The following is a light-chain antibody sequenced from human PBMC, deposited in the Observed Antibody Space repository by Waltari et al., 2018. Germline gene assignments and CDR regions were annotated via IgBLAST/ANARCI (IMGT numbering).Light chain of an antibody. Sequence: DIVMTQSPESLAVSLGERATISCKTSESVLYSSNNKNHLAWYQQKPGQPPRLLLYWASTRESGVPDRFIGSGSETDFTLTVTSLQDEDVAVYYCQQYYNTPLTFGGGTKVEVK. J-gene: IGKJ4*01. CDR3: QQYYNTPLT. CDR2: WAS. CDR1: ESVLYSSNNKNH. V-gene: IGKV4-1*01.